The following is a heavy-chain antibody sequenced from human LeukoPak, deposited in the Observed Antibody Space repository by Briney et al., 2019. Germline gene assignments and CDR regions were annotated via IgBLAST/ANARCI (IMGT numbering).Heavy chain of an antibody. CDR3: ARQQWLDGAYYFDY. CDR1: GFTFSSYN. CDR2: ISTSSSYI. Sequence: GGSLRLSCAASGFTFSSYNMNWGRQATGKGLQWVSFISTSSSYIYYADSVRGRFTISRDNAKNSLYLQMNSLRAEDTAVYYCARQQWLDGAYYFDYWGQGTLVTVSS. J-gene: IGHJ4*02. D-gene: IGHD6-19*01. V-gene: IGHV3-21*01.